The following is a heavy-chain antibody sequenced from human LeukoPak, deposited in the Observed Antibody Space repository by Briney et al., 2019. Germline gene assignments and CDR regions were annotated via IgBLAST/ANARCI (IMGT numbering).Heavy chain of an antibody. CDR1: GYSISSGYY. D-gene: IGHD6-19*01. Sequence: PSETLSLTCAVSGYSISSGYYWGWIRQPPGKGLEWIGSIYHSGSTNYNPSLKSRVTISVDTSKNQFSLKLSSVTAADTAVYYCARETSGWYVYYFDYWGQGTLVTVSS. CDR2: IYHSGST. V-gene: IGHV4-38-2*02. J-gene: IGHJ4*02. CDR3: ARETSGWYVYYFDY.